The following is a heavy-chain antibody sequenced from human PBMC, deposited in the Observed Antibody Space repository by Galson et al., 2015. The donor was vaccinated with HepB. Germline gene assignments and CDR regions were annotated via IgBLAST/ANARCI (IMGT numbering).Heavy chain of an antibody. CDR2: FSYDGSHK. V-gene: IGHV3-30*18. J-gene: IGHJ4*02. Sequence: SLRLSCAASGFTFSSYGMHWVRQAPGKGLEWVAFFSYDGSHKYYADSVRGRFTISRDNSKNTLYLQMNSPRVEDTAVYYCAKDRQTYCSGGSCYSGFDYWGQGTLVTVSP. D-gene: IGHD2-15*01. CDR1: GFTFSSYG. CDR3: AKDRQTYCSGGSCYSGFDY.